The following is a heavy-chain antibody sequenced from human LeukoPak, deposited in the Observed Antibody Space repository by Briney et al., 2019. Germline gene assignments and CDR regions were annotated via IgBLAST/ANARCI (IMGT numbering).Heavy chain of an antibody. D-gene: IGHD3-10*01. J-gene: IGHJ4*02. CDR2: IYYSGST. CDR3: ARDRRHYGSGSYYDL. CDR1: GGSISSYY. Sequence: SETLSLTCTVSGGSISSYYWSWIRQPPGKGLEWIGYIYYSGSTNYNPSLKSRVTISVDTSKNQFSLKLSSVTAADTAVYYCARDRRHYGSGSYYDLWGQGTLVTVSS. V-gene: IGHV4-59*12.